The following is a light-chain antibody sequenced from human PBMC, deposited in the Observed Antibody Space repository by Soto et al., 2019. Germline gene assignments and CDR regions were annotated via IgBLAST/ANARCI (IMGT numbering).Light chain of an antibody. J-gene: IGKJ1*01. CDR3: QQYINYFRT. V-gene: IGKV1-5*03. CDR2: KTS. Sequence: DIPMTQSPSTLYASVGDRVTITCRSRQSIGVWLAWYQQKPGPAPNLLIYKTSTLDSGVPLRFSGSGSGTEFTLTISSLQPDDFATYYCQQYINYFRTFGQGTKVEI. CDR1: QSIGVW.